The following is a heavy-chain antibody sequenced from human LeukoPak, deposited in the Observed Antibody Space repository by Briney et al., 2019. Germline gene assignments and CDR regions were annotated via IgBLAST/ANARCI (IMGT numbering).Heavy chain of an antibody. J-gene: IGHJ4*02. V-gene: IGHV3-7*01. D-gene: IGHD3-22*01. CDR3: ARDSSGYQ. CDR1: GFTFSTYW. Sequence: GGSLRLSCAASGFTFSTYWMSWVRQAPGKGLEWVANIKEDGSEKYYGDSVKGRFTISRDNAKNSLYLEMNSLRVEDTVVHYCARDSSGYQWGQGTLVTVSS. CDR2: IKEDGSEK.